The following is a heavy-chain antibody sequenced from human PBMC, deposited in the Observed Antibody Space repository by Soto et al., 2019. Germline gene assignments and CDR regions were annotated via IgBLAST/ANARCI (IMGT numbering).Heavy chain of an antibody. D-gene: IGHD2-2*03. V-gene: IGHV4-59*08. CDR1: HECLNREY. J-gene: IGHJ3*01. CDR3: ARHNGMDIVVVPGDRHPSDPFAF. CDR2: IYYSGST. Sequence: TPSLTCTVPHECLNREYSSYAVLCLEKKMEWIGYIYYSGSTNYNPSLKSRVTISVDTSKNQFSLKLSSVTAADTAVYYCARHNGMDIVVVPGDRHPSDPFAFWGRGT.